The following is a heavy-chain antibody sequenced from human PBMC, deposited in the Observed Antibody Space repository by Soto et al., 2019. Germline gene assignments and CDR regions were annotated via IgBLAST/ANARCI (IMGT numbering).Heavy chain of an antibody. CDR3: AKDMRFWEWLWGTYYYYGMDV. CDR1: GFTFSSYG. V-gene: IGHV3-30*18. Sequence: VESGRSLRLSCAASGFTFSSYGMHWVRQAPGKGLEWVAVISYDGSNKYYADSVKGRFTISRDNSKNTLYLQMNRLRAEDTAVYYCAKDMRFWEWLWGTYYYYGMDVWGQGTTVTVSS. D-gene: IGHD3-3*01. J-gene: IGHJ6*02. CDR2: ISYDGSNK.